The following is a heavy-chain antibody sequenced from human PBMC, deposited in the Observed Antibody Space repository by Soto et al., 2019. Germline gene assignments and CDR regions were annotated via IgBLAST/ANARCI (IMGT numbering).Heavy chain of an antibody. Sequence: EVQLVESGGGLVQPGGSLRLSCAASGFTFSSYSMNWVRQAPGKGLEWVSYISSSSSTIYYADSVKGRFTISRDNSKNTLYLQMNSLRAEDTAVYYCAKGEYCSGGSCYFNYYYGMDVWGQGTTVTVSS. J-gene: IGHJ6*02. V-gene: IGHV3-48*01. D-gene: IGHD2-15*01. CDR1: GFTFSSYS. CDR2: ISSSSSTI. CDR3: AKGEYCSGGSCYFNYYYGMDV.